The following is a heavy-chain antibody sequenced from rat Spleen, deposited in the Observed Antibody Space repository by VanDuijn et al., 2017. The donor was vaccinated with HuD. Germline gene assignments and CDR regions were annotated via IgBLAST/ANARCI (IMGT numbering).Heavy chain of an antibody. CDR3: TMSAYYSIYTRLMDV. Sequence: EVQLQESGPGLVKPSQSLSLTCSVTGYSIKSSYRWNWIRKFPGNKLEWMGYINSAGSTNYNPSLKSRISITRDTSKNQFFLQVNSVTTEDTSTYYCTMSAYYSIYTRLMDVWGQGASVTVSS. J-gene: IGHJ4*01. V-gene: IGHV3-3*01. CDR2: INSAGST. D-gene: IGHD1-2*01. CDR1: GYSIKSSYR.